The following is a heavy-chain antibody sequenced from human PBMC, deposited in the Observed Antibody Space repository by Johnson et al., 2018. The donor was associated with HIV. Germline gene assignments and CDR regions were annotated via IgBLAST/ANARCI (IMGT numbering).Heavy chain of an antibody. CDR3: AKDLRLSSGQWLVQGGAFDI. Sequence: VQLVESGGGLEQPGRSLRLSCEASGFTFDDYAMHWVRQAPGKGLEWVSGISWISGTIGYADSVKGRFTISRDNAKKSLYLQMDSLRAEDTALYYCAKDLRLSSGQWLVQGGAFDIWCQGTMVTVSS. J-gene: IGHJ3*02. CDR1: GFTFDDYA. CDR2: ISWISGTI. D-gene: IGHD6-19*01. V-gene: IGHV3-9*01.